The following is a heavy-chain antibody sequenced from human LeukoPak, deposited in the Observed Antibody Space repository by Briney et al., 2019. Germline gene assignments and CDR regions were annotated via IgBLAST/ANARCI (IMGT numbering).Heavy chain of an antibody. Sequence: QSGRSLRLSCAASGFTFSSYAMHWVRQAPGKGLEWVAVISYDGSNKYYADSVKGRFTISRDNSKNTLYLQMNSLRAEDTAVYYCARVPFGELSMYYFDYWGQGTLVTVSS. CDR2: ISYDGSNK. J-gene: IGHJ4*02. CDR3: ARVPFGELSMYYFDY. D-gene: IGHD3-10*01. CDR1: GFTFSSYA. V-gene: IGHV3-30*14.